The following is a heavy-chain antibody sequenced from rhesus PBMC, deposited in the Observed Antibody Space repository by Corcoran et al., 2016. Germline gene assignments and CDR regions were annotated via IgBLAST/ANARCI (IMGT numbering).Heavy chain of an antibody. Sequence: QVQLQESGPGLVKPSETLSLTCAVSGGSISDDYYWSWIRQPPGKGLEWIGYIYGRGVCTKYNPSLKNRVTISIDTSKNHVSLKLSSVTAADTAVYYCASGLYSNPFPGPLDFWGQGLRVTVSS. D-gene: IGHD4-23*01. V-gene: IGHV4-106*01. J-gene: IGHJ3*01. CDR1: GGSISDDYY. CDR2: IYGRGVCT. CDR3: ASGLYSNPFPGPLDF.